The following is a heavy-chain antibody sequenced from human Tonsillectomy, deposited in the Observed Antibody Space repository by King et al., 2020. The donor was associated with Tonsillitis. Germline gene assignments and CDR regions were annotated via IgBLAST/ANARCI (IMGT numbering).Heavy chain of an antibody. CDR1: GFTFSSYS. V-gene: IGHV3-21*01. J-gene: IGHJ4*02. D-gene: IGHD2-2*01. CDR3: AMGSVVPAAKDDY. Sequence: VQLVESGGGLVKPGGSLRLSCAASGFTFSSYSMNWVRQAPGKGLEWVSSISSSSSYIYYADSVKGRFTTSRDNAKNSLYLQMNSLRAEDTAVYYCAMGSVVPAAKDDYWGQGTLVTVSS. CDR2: ISSSSSYI.